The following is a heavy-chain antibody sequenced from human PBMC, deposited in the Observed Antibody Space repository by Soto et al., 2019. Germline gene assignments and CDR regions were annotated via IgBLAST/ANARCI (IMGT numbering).Heavy chain of an antibody. Sequence: QVQLQESGPGLVKPSQTLSLTCTVSGGSISSGGYYWSWIRQHPGKGLEWIGYIYYSGSTYYNPSLKSRVTISVEASKNQCSLKLSSVTAADTAVYYCARDGDSVRAGSWFDPWGQGTLVTVSS. CDR3: ARDGDSVRAGSWFDP. V-gene: IGHV4-31*03. D-gene: IGHD4-17*01. J-gene: IGHJ5*02. CDR2: IYYSGST. CDR1: GGSISSGGYY.